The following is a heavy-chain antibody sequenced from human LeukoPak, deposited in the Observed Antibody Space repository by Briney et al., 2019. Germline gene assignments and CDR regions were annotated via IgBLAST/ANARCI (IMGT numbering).Heavy chain of an antibody. Sequence: ASVKVSCKASGYTFTGYYMHWVRQAPGQGLEWMGWINPNSGGTNYAQKFQGRVTMTRDTSISTAYMELSRLRSDDTAVYYCARVELKRYSSGSVNFDYWGQGTLVTVSS. CDR1: GYTFTGYY. CDR3: ARVELKRYSSGSVNFDY. D-gene: IGHD6-19*01. V-gene: IGHV1-2*02. J-gene: IGHJ4*02. CDR2: INPNSGGT.